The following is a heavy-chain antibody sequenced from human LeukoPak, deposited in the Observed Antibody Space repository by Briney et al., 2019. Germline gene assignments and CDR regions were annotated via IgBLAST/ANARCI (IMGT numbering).Heavy chain of an antibody. V-gene: IGHV3-73*01. D-gene: IGHD5-24*01. CDR1: GFTFSGSA. CDR3: TRLGMATID. Sequence: GGSLRLSCAASGFTFSGSAMHWVRQASGKGLEWVGRIRSKANSYAAAYAASVKGRFTISRDDSKNTAYLQMNSLKTEDTAVYYCTRLGMATIDWGQGTLVTVSS. CDR2: IRSKANSYAA. J-gene: IGHJ4*02.